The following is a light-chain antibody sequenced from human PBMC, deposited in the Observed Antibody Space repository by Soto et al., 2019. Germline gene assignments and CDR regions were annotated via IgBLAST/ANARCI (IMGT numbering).Light chain of an antibody. CDR2: SAS. CDR1: QSVSSSY. Sequence: EIVLTQSPGTLYLSPGERATLSCRASQSVSSSYLAWYQQKPGQAPRLLIYSASSRATGIQDRFSGSGSGTDFTLTISRLEPEDFAVYYCQQYGSSPKTFGQGTKVEIK. J-gene: IGKJ1*01. CDR3: QQYGSSPKT. V-gene: IGKV3-20*01.